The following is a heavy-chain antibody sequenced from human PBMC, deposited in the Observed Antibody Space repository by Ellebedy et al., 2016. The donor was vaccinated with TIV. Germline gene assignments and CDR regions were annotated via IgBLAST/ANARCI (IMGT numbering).Heavy chain of an antibody. CDR1: GGSISSSSYY. D-gene: IGHD3/OR15-3a*01. V-gene: IGHV4-39*07. CDR3: ARTDLRYGMDV. CDR2: IYYSGST. Sequence: SETLSLXCTVSGGSISSSSYYWGWIRQPPGKGLEWIGSIYYSGSTYYISSLKSRVTISVDTSKNQFSLKLSSVTAAETAVYYCARTDLRYGMDVWGQGTTVTVSS. J-gene: IGHJ6*02.